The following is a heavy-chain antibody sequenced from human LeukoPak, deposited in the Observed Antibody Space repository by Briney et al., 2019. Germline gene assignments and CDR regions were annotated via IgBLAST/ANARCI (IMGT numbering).Heavy chain of an antibody. J-gene: IGHJ3*02. CDR1: GFTFDDYA. CDR3: AKDIGQTGYIAAAGTHDAFDI. CDR2: ISWNSGSI. V-gene: IGHV3-9*01. Sequence: GGSLRLSCAASGFTFDDYAMHWVRQAPGKGLEWVSGISWNSGSIGYADSVKGRFTISRDNAKNSLYLQMNSLRAEDTALYYCAKDIGQTGYIAAAGTHDAFDIWGQGAMVTVSS. D-gene: IGHD6-13*01.